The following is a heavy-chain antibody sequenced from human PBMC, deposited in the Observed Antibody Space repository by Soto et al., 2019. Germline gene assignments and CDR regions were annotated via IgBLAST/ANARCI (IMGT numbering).Heavy chain of an antibody. D-gene: IGHD2-2*01. Sequence: ASVKVSCKASGYTFTSYYMHWVRQAPGQGLEWMGIINPSGGSTSYAQKFQGRVTMTGDTSTSTVYMELRSLRSEDTAVYYCARVGVGYCSSTSCYYFDYWGQGTLVTVSS. J-gene: IGHJ4*02. CDR2: INPSGGST. CDR3: ARVGVGYCSSTSCYYFDY. CDR1: GYTFTSYY. V-gene: IGHV1-46*03.